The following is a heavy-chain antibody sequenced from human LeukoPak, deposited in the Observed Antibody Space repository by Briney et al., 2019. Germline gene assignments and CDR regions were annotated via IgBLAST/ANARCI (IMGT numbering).Heavy chain of an antibody. CDR2: ISGSGGST. Sequence: GGSLRLSCAASGFTFSSYAMSWVRQAPGKGLEWVSAISGSGGSTYYADSVKGRFTISRDNSKNTLYLQMNSLRAEDTAVYYCAKTPLGLRLGELSSYDAFDIWGQGTMVTVSS. J-gene: IGHJ3*02. CDR3: AKTPLGLRLGELSSYDAFDI. CDR1: GFTFSSYA. V-gene: IGHV3-23*01. D-gene: IGHD3-16*02.